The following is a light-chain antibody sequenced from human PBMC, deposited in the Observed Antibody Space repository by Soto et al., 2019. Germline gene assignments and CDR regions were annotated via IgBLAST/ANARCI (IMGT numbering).Light chain of an antibody. J-gene: IGKJ5*01. CDR1: QSVSSTY. V-gene: IGKV3-20*01. Sequence: EIVLTQSPGTLSLSPGERATLSCRASQSVSSTYLVWYQQKPGQAPRLLISGASTRATGIPDRFSGSGSGTDFTLTISRLEPEDFAVYYCQQFGSSPITFGQGTRLEIK. CDR2: GAS. CDR3: QQFGSSPIT.